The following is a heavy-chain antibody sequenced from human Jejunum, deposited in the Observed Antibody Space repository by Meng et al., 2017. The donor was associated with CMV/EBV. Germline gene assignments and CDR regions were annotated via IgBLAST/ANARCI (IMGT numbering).Heavy chain of an antibody. CDR1: GGSISSSNYH. CDR3: ARDRTTTGVNYFDY. V-gene: IGHV4-39*07. CDR2: IYYSGIT. J-gene: IGHJ4*02. D-gene: IGHD4-23*01. Sequence: QIPRVESGPGLVNPSETLSITCTVSGGSISSSNYHWGWIRQPPGKGLEWIGSIYYSGITYYNPSLKSRVTISVDTSKNQFPLKLSSVTAADTAVYYCARDRTTTGVNYFDYWGQGTLVTVSS.